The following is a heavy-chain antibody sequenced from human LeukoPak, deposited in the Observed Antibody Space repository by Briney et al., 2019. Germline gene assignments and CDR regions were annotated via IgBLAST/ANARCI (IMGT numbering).Heavy chain of an antibody. Sequence: SETLSLTCAVYGGFFSGYYWSWIRQPPGKGREWIGEINHRGSGSTTYNPSLKSRVTMSVDTSKNQFSLKLRSVTAADTAVYYWARGLGFYYGSGSYSPFFDYWGQGALVTVSS. J-gene: IGHJ4*02. CDR3: ARGLGFYYGSGSYSPFFDY. CDR1: GGFFSGYY. V-gene: IGHV4-34*01. CDR2: INHRGSGST. D-gene: IGHD3-10*01.